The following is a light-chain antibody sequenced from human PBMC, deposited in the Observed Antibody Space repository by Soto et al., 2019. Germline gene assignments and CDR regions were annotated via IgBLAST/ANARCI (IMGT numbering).Light chain of an antibody. CDR1: QSLLHSNGYNS. J-gene: IGKJ3*01. CDR3: MQALQTPRFT. V-gene: IGKV2-28*01. Sequence: DSVMTQSPLSLPVTPGEPASISCRSSQSLLHSNGYNSLDWYLQKPGQSPQLLIYSGSNRASGVPDRFSGSGSGTDFTMKISRVEAEDVGLYYCMQALQTPRFTFGPGTKVDIK. CDR2: SGS.